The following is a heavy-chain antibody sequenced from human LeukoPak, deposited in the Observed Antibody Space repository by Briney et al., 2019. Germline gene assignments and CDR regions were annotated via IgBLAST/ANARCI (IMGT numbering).Heavy chain of an antibody. V-gene: IGHV3-66*02. D-gene: IGHD6-25*01. CDR3: EAGEDV. J-gene: IGHJ6*04. Sequence: GGSLRLSCAASGFNVSNNYVSGVRQAPGKGLEWISIIYYDGSTFYADSVKGRFTISRDISRNTVYLQMNSLRSEDTAVYYCEAGEDVWGEGTTVAVSS. CDR2: IYYDGST. CDR1: GFNVSNNY.